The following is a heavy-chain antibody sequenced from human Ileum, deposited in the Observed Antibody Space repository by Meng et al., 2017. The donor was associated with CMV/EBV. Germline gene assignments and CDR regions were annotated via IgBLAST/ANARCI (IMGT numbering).Heavy chain of an antibody. CDR2: IRSKANSYAT. V-gene: IGHV3-73*01. J-gene: IGHJ6*02. D-gene: IGHD3-3*01. Sequence: GESLKISCAASGFTFSGSAMHWVRQASGKGLEWVGRIRSKANSYATAYAASVKGRFTISRDDSKNTAYRQRNSLKTEDTAVYYCTRRTDFWSGPYGMDVWGQGTTVTVSS. CDR1: GFTFSGSA. CDR3: TRRTDFWSGPYGMDV.